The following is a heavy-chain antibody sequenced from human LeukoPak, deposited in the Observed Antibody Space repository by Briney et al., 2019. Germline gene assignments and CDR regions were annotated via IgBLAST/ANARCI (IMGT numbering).Heavy chain of an antibody. Sequence: ASVKVSCKASGYTFTSYAMHWVRQAPGQRLEWMGWINAGNGNTKYSQKFQGRVTITRDTSASTAYMELSSLRSEDTAVYYRARGRDYYCSSTSCYSLGWFDPWGQGTLVTVSS. CDR3: ARGRDYYCSSTSCYSLGWFDP. CDR2: INAGNGNT. V-gene: IGHV1-3*01. J-gene: IGHJ5*02. CDR1: GYTFTSYA. D-gene: IGHD2-2*01.